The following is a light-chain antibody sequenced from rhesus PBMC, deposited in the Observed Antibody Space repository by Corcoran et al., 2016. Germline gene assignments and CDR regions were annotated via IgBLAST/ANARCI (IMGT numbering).Light chain of an antibody. CDR1: SSDIGGFNR. CDR2: EVT. Sequence: QAAPTQSPSVSGSPGQSVTISCTGTSSDIGGFNRVSWYQQPPGKAPKLLIFEVTKRPSGVSDRFSGSKSDNTASLTISGLQTEDEADYYCSSYASSSTFIFGTGTRLTVL. V-gene: IGLV2-13*03. CDR3: SSYASSSTFI. J-gene: IGLJ1*01.